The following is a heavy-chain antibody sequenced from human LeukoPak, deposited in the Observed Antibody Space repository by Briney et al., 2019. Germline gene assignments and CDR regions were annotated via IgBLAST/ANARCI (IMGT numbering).Heavy chain of an antibody. CDR1: GGSISSGNYY. Sequence: SETLSLTCTVSGGSISSGNYYWSWIRQPAGKGLEWIGRIYTSGSTNYNPSLKSRGTTSVDTSKNQFSLKLSSVTAADTAVYYCARVSGDYYASVWGQGILVTVSS. D-gene: IGHD1-26*01. J-gene: IGHJ4*02. CDR2: IYTSGST. CDR3: ARVSGDYYASV. V-gene: IGHV4-61*02.